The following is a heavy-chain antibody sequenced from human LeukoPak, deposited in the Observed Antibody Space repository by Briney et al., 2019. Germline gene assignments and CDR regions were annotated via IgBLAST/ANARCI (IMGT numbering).Heavy chain of an antibody. J-gene: IGHJ3*01. Sequence: GGSLRLSCAASGFSFSSYAMSWVRQPPGKGLEWVSSFSGGGGDTHYADSVKGRFTISRDNSKNTLFLQMNSLRAEDTAVYYCAKDRSCTGSSCNVGSWGQGTMVTVSS. CDR2: FSGGGGDT. V-gene: IGHV3-23*01. D-gene: IGHD2-2*01. CDR1: GFSFSSYA. CDR3: AKDRSCTGSSCNVGS.